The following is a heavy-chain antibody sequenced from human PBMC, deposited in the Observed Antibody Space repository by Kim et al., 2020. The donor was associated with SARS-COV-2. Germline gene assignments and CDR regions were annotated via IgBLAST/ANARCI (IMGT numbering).Heavy chain of an antibody. J-gene: IGHJ2*01. Sequence: GGSLRLSCTASGFTFGDYAMSWFRQATGKGLEWVGFIRSKAYGGTTEYAASVKGRFTISRDDSKSIAYLQMNSLKTEDTAVYYCTRHYYDSSGYYPTSYWYFDLWGRGTLVTVSS. D-gene: IGHD3-22*01. CDR2: IRSKAYGGTT. CDR3: TRHYYDSSGYYPTSYWYFDL. V-gene: IGHV3-49*03. CDR1: GFTFGDYA.